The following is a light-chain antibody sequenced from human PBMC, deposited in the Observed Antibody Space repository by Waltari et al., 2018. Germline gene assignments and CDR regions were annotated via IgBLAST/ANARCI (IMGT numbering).Light chain of an antibody. Sequence: QSALTQPASVSGSPGQSITISCTGSSSDTGRYNFVSWYQQHPGKAPKLILYDVFNRPSGVSNRFSGSKSGNTASLTISGLQPEDETDYYCSSHTTSNTLIFGGGTRVTVL. J-gene: IGLJ2*01. CDR1: SSDTGRYNF. V-gene: IGLV2-14*03. CDR2: DVF. CDR3: SSHTTSNTLI.